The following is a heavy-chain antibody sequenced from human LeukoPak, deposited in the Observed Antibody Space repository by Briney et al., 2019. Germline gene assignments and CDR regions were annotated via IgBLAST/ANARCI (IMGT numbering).Heavy chain of an antibody. V-gene: IGHV3-30-3*01. CDR2: ISYDGSNK. CDR3: ARDGGSYDFDY. J-gene: IGHJ4*02. CDR1: GFTFSSYA. Sequence: PGGSLRLSCAASGFTFSSYAMHWVRQAPGKGLEWVAVISYDGSNKYYADSVKGRFTISRDNSKNTLYLQMNSLRAEDTAVCYCARDGGSYDFDYWGQGTLVTVSS. D-gene: IGHD1-26*01.